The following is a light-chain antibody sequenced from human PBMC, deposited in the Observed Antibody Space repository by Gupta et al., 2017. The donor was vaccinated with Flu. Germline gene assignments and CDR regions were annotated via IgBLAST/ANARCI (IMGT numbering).Light chain of an antibody. CDR3: QQYNYWPGT. CDR2: GAY. V-gene: IGKV3-15*01. J-gene: IGKJ1*01. Sequence: GERATLSCRASQSVNSNVAWYQQKPGQAPRLLISGAYSRATGIPARFSGSGSGTEFTLTISSLQSEDFAVYWCQQYNYWPGTFGQGAKVEVK. CDR1: QSVNSN.